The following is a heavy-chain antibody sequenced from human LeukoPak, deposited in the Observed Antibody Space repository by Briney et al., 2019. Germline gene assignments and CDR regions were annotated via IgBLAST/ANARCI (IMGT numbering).Heavy chain of an antibody. CDR2: IYYSGST. J-gene: IGHJ4*02. V-gene: IGHV4-59*08. CDR3: ARNAEFADYQSNLTHLDS. Sequence: SETLSLTCTVSGGSISSYYWSWIRQPPGKGLEWIGYIYYSGSTNYNPSLKSRVTISVDTSKNQFSLRLSSVTAADTALYYCARNAEFADYQSNLTHLDSWGKGTLVTVSS. D-gene: IGHD4/OR15-4a*01. CDR1: GGSISSYY.